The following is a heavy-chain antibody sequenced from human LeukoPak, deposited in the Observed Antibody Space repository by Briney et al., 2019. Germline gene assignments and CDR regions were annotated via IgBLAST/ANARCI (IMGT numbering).Heavy chain of an antibody. V-gene: IGHV3-72*01. CDR1: GFTFSSNW. CDR2: SRNKDRGYST. D-gene: IGHD3-22*01. CDR3: TRIFYYGSSGYYPDH. J-gene: IGHJ4*02. Sequence: PGGSLRLSCAASGFTFSSNWMHWVRQAPGKGLEWIGRSRNKDRGYSTVYAASVKGRFTISRDEPKNSLYLQMNSLKTEDTAVYYCTRIFYYGSSGYYPDHWGQGTLVTVSS.